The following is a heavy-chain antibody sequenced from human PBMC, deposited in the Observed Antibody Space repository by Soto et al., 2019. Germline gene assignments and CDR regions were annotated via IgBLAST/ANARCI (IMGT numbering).Heavy chain of an antibody. CDR2: INHSGST. CDR1: GLSFSGYY. CDR3: ARGPASVIP. J-gene: IGHJ5*02. D-gene: IGHD3-10*01. V-gene: IGHV4-34*01. Sequence: SETLSLTCAVYGLSFSGYYWSWIRQPPGKGLEWIGEINHSGSTNYNPSLKSRVTISVDTSKNQFSLKLSSVTAADTAVYYCARGPASVIPWGQGTLVTVSS.